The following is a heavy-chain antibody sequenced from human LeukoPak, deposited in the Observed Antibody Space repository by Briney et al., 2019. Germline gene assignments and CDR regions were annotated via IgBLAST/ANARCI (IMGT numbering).Heavy chain of an antibody. V-gene: IGHV1-2*02. CDR1: GYTFTGYY. D-gene: IGHD2-2*02. Sequence: ASVKASCKASGYTFTGYYMHRVPQAPGHGRESMGWINPNSGGTNYAQKFQGRVTMTRDTSISTAYMALSRLRSDDRGVDYCASPYCSSTSWYSQAVFDIWGQGTMVTVSS. J-gene: IGHJ3*02. CDR2: INPNSGGT. CDR3: ASPYCSSTSWYSQAVFDI.